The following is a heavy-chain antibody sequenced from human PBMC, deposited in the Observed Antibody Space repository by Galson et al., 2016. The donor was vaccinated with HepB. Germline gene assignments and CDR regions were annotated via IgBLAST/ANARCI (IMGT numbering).Heavy chain of an antibody. CDR3: AKRHEFCPPVGCSVDY. D-gene: IGHD3-10*02. J-gene: IGHJ4*02. CDR2: DSMDGRRK. V-gene: IGHV3-30*18. Sequence: SLRLSCAGSGFLFRGYGMHWVRQAPGKGLEWVAADSMDGRRKFYSDSVRGRFTISRDNSNNMLFLQMASLRPDDTAVYYCAKRHEFCPPVGCSVDYWGQGTLVSVSS. CDR1: GFLFRGYG.